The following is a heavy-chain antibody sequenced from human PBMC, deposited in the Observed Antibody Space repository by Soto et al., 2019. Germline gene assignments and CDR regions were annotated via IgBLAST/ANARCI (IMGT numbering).Heavy chain of an antibody. CDR3: ARVNVAAAKAFDP. D-gene: IGHD6-13*01. CDR1: GFTFSSYW. V-gene: IGHV3-74*01. Sequence: EVQLVESGGGLVQPGGSLRLSCAASGFTFSSYWMHWVRQAPGKGLVWVSRINSDGSSTSYADSVKGRFTISRDNAKNTLYLQINSLRAEDTAVYYCARVNVAAAKAFDPWGQGTLVTVSS. CDR2: INSDGSST. J-gene: IGHJ5*02.